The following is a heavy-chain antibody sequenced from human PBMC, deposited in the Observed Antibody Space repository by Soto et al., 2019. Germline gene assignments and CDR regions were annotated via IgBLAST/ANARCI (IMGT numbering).Heavy chain of an antibody. CDR2: IYPGDSDT. V-gene: IGHV5-51*01. D-gene: IGHD3-10*01. CDR3: ARHSYGSGSPIDY. Sequence: PXESMRISWKGSGYSFTSYWRGWVRQMPGKGLEWMGIIYPGDSDTRYSPSFQGQVTISADKSISNAYLQWSSLKASDTAMYYCARHSYGSGSPIDYSGQGTLATVSS. J-gene: IGHJ4*02. CDR1: GYSFTSYW.